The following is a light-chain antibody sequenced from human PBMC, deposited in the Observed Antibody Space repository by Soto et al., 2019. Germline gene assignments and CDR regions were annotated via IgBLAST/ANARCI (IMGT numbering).Light chain of an antibody. CDR2: GTS. J-gene: IGKJ4*01. Sequence: EIVLTQSPGTLSLSPGERATLSCRASQSVSSSYLVWYQQRPGQPPRLLIYGTSTRAAGISDRFSGSGSGTDFTLTIYRLEPGDSAVYYCPQYGTSALTFRGGTKV. CDR1: QSVSSSY. CDR3: PQYGTSALT. V-gene: IGKV3-20*01.